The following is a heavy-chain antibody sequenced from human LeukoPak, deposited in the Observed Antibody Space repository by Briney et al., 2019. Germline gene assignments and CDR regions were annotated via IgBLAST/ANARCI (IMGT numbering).Heavy chain of an antibody. Sequence: GGSLRLSCAASGFTFSDYYMSWIRQAPGKGLEWVSYISSSGSTIYYADSVKGRFTISRDNSKNTLYLQMNSLRAEDTAIYYCTKGSVLTIFGVAWHAFDIWGQGTMVTVSP. CDR3: TKGSVLTIFGVAWHAFDI. V-gene: IGHV3-11*01. CDR2: ISSSGSTI. CDR1: GFTFSDYY. D-gene: IGHD3-3*01. J-gene: IGHJ3*02.